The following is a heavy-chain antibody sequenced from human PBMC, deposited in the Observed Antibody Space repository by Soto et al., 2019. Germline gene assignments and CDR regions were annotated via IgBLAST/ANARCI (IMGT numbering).Heavy chain of an antibody. CDR2: IHHRGNT. CDR1: GGSFSDFH. V-gene: IGHV4-34*01. CDR3: ARSHYYMDV. J-gene: IGHJ6*03. Sequence: QVQLQQWGAGLLKPSETLSLTCAVYGGSFSDFHWSWIRQPPGKGLEWIGAIHHRGNTNYNPSLRSRVTMSVDTSQNQFSLKVSAVTAADTAVYYCARSHYYMDVWDKGTTVTVSS.